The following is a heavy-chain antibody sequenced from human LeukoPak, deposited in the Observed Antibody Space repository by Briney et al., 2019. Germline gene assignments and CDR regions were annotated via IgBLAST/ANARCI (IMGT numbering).Heavy chain of an antibody. Sequence: GGSLRLSCAASDFTVSSNYMSWVRQAPGKGLEWVSYISSSGSTIYYADSVKGRFTISRDNAKNSLYLQMNSLRAEDTAVYYCASSVSYGYYYFDYWGQGTLVTVSS. CDR3: ASSVSYGYYYFDY. CDR2: ISSSGSTI. J-gene: IGHJ4*02. CDR1: DFTVSSNY. D-gene: IGHD5-18*01. V-gene: IGHV3-11*01.